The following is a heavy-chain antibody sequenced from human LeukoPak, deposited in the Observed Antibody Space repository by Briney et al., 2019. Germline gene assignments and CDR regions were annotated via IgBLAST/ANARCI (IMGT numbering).Heavy chain of an antibody. J-gene: IGHJ6*03. D-gene: IGHD2-2*01. CDR2: ISSSGSTI. Sequence: GGSLRLSCAASGFTFSDYYMSWIRQAPGKGLEWVSYISSSGSTIYYADSVEGRFTISRDNAKNSLYLQMNSLRAEDTAVYYCARDCMVVAAAAPYYMDVWGKGTTVTVSS. CDR1: GFTFSDYY. V-gene: IGHV3-11*04. CDR3: ARDCMVVAAAAPYYMDV.